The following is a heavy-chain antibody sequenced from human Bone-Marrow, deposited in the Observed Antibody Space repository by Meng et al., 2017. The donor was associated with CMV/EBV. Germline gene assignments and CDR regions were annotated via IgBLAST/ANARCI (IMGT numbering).Heavy chain of an antibody. Sequence: SCAASGFTFSSYGMHWVRQAPGKGLEWVAVIWYDGSNKYYADSVKGRFTISRDNSKNTLYLQMNSLRAEDTAVYYCAKDLGDIVVVVALDYWGQGTLVTVSS. V-gene: IGHV3-33*06. CDR1: GFTFSSYG. D-gene: IGHD2-15*01. J-gene: IGHJ4*02. CDR2: IWYDGSNK. CDR3: AKDLGDIVVVVALDY.